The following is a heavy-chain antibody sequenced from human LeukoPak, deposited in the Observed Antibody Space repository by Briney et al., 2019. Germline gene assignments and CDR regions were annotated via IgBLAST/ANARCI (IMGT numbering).Heavy chain of an antibody. CDR3: ARDKQWLVVLYYYYGMDA. J-gene: IGHJ6*02. Sequence: GRSLRLSCAASGFTFSSYWMSWVRQAPGKGLEWVANIKQDGSEKYYVDSVKGRFTISRDNAKNSLYLQMNSLRAEDTAVYYCARDKQWLVVLYYYYGMDAWGQGTTVTVSS. D-gene: IGHD6-19*01. V-gene: IGHV3-7*01. CDR2: IKQDGSEK. CDR1: GFTFSSYW.